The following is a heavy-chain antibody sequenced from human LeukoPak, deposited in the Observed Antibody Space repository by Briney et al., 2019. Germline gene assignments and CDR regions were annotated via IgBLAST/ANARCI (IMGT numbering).Heavy chain of an antibody. CDR2: INPSGGST. V-gene: IGHV1-46*01. Sequence: ASVKVSCKASGYTFTSYYMHWVRQAPGQGLEWMGIINPSGGSTSYAQKFQGRVTMTRDTSTSTVYMELSSLRSEDTAVYYCARVKNDFWSGSRLYYFDYWGQGTLVTVSS. J-gene: IGHJ4*02. CDR3: ARVKNDFWSGSRLYYFDY. D-gene: IGHD3-3*01. CDR1: GYTFTSYY.